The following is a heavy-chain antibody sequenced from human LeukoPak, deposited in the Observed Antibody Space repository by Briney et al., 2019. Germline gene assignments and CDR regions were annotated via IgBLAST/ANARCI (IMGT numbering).Heavy chain of an antibody. J-gene: IGHJ5*02. CDR3: ARDSVAVRPGWFDP. V-gene: IGHV1-18*01. CDR1: GYSFTTYG. D-gene: IGHD6-6*01. Sequence: ASVKVSCKASGYSFTTYGINWVRQAPGQGLEWLGWISVYNGNTKYPQKFQGRVTMTTDTSTSTAYMELRSLRSGDTAVYYCARDSVAVRPGWFDPWGQGTLVIVSS. CDR2: ISVYNGNT.